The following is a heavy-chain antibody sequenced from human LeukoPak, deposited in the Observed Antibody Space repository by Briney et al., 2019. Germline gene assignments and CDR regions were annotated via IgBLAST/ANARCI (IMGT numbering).Heavy chain of an antibody. Sequence: ASVKVSCKASGYTFTSYAMNWVRQAPGQGLEWMGWINTNTGNPTYAQGFTGRFVFSLDTSVSTAYLQISSLKAEDTAVYYCARDHTVAGTYYGMDVWGQGTTVTVSS. CDR2: INTNTGNP. CDR1: GYTFTSYA. J-gene: IGHJ6*02. V-gene: IGHV7-4-1*02. D-gene: IGHD6-19*01. CDR3: ARDHTVAGTYYGMDV.